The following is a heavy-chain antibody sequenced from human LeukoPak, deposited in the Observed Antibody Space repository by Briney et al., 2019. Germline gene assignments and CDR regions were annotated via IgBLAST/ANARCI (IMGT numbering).Heavy chain of an antibody. D-gene: IGHD5-24*01. CDR2: FDPEDGET. Sequence: ASVKVSCKVSGYTLIEISIHWVRQAPGKGLEWMGGFDPEDGETVYAQKFQGRVTMTEDTSTDTAYMELSSLRSEDTAVYYCVRGRFRGGRDGYMVFFYWGQGTLVTVSS. CDR3: VRGRFRGGRDGYMVFFY. J-gene: IGHJ4*02. CDR1: GYTLIEIS. V-gene: IGHV1-24*01.